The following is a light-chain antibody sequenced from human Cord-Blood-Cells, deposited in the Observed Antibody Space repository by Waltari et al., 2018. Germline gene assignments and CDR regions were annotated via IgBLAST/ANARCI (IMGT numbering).Light chain of an antibody. CDR1: QSVLYSSNNKNY. CDR2: WAS. V-gene: IGKV4-1*01. Sequence: EIVMTQSPDSLAGSLGEWATIHCKTSQSVLYSSNNKNYLAWYQQKPGQPPKLLIYWASTRESGVPDRFSGSRSGTDFTLTISSLQAEDVAVYYCQQYYSTPLTFGGGTKVEIK. J-gene: IGKJ4*01. CDR3: QQYYSTPLT.